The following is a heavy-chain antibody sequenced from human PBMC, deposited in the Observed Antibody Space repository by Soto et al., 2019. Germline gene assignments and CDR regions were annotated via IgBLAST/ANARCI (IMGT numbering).Heavy chain of an antibody. CDR2: IDPSDSYT. CDR3: ARTMATTSSTDYYFDY. CDR1: GYSFTSYW. J-gene: IGHJ4*02. D-gene: IGHD1-1*01. V-gene: IGHV5-10-1*01. Sequence: GESLKISCKGSGYSFTSYWISWVRQMPGKGLEWMGKIDPSDSYTNYSPSFQGHVTISADKSISTAYLQWSSLKASNTAMYYCARTMATTSSTDYYFDYWGQGTLVTVSS.